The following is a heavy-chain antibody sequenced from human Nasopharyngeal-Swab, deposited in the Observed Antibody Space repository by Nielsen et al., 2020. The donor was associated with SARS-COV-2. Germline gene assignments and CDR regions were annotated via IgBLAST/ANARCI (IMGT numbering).Heavy chain of an antibody. Sequence: VRQMPGKGLEWVSYISSSGSTIYYADSVKGRFTISRDNAKNSLYLQMNSLRAEDTAVYYCARDIQGWYDWFDPWGQGTLVTVSS. V-gene: IGHV3-11*01. D-gene: IGHD6-19*01. CDR2: ISSSGSTI. J-gene: IGHJ5*02. CDR3: ARDIQGWYDWFDP.